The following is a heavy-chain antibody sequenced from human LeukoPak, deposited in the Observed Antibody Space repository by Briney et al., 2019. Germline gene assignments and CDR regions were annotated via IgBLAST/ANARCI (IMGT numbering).Heavy chain of an antibody. D-gene: IGHD6-6*01. J-gene: IGHJ5*02. CDR2: INPNSGGT. V-gene: IGHV1-2*04. CDR3: ARVWTSYSSSSGIWFDP. Sequence: GASVKVSCKASGYTFTGYYMHWVRQAPGQGLEWMGWINPNSGGTNYAQKFQGWVTMTTDTSTSTAYMELRSLRSDDTAVYYCARVWTSYSSSSGIWFDPWGQGTLVTVSS. CDR1: GYTFTGYY.